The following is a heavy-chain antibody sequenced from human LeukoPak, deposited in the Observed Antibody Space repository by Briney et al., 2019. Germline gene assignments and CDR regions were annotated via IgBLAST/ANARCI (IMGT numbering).Heavy chain of an antibody. CDR3: ARVGDHFHWYLDL. D-gene: IGHD3-3*02. CDR1: GFSVSLNY. CDR2: RYSGSDT. J-gene: IGHJ2*01. Sequence: TGGSLTLSCAASGFSVSLNYMNWVRQAPGKGLEWVSIRYSGSDTYYADSVRGRFTISRDSSKNMLFLHMNSLRAEDTAVYYCARVGDHFHWYLDLWGRGTLVTVSS. V-gene: IGHV3-53*01.